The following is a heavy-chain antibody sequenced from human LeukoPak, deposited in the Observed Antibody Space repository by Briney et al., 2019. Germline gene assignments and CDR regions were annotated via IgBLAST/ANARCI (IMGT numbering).Heavy chain of an antibody. D-gene: IGHD3-22*01. CDR2: INHSGST. Sequence: SETLSLTCAVYGGSFSGYYWSWIRQPPGKGLEWIGEINHSGSTNYNPSLKSRVTISVDTSKNQFSLKLSSVTAADTAVYYCERDHYDSNLRAFDIWGQGTMVTVSS. CDR3: ERDHYDSNLRAFDI. J-gene: IGHJ3*02. V-gene: IGHV4-34*01. CDR1: GGSFSGYY.